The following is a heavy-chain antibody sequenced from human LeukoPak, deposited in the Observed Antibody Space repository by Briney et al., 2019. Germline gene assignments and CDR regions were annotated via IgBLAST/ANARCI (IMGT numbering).Heavy chain of an antibody. Sequence: GRSLRLSCAASGFTFSSYGMHWVRQAPGKGLEWVAVISYDGSNKYYADSVEGRFTISRDNSKNTLYLQMNSLGAEDTAVYYCAKDPSSVVPAAKTLYYYYYGMDVWGKGTTVTVSS. CDR1: GFTFSSYG. J-gene: IGHJ6*04. V-gene: IGHV3-30*18. D-gene: IGHD2-2*01. CDR3: AKDPSSVVPAAKTLYYYYYGMDV. CDR2: ISYDGSNK.